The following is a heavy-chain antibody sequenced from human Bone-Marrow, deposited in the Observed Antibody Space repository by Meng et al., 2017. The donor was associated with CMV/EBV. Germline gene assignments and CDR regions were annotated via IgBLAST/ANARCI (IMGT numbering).Heavy chain of an antibody. CDR2: INHSGST. CDR1: SCSGYY. Sequence: SCSGYYWSWIRQPPGKGLEWIGEINHSGSTNYNPSLKSRVTISVDTSKNQFSLKLSSVTAADTAVYYCARGYCSSTSCRNYWYFDLWGRGTLVTVSS. J-gene: IGHJ2*01. CDR3: ARGYCSSTSCRNYWYFDL. V-gene: IGHV4-34*01. D-gene: IGHD2-2*01.